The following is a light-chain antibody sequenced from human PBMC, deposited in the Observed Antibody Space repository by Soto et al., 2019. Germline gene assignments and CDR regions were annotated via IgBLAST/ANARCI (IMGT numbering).Light chain of an antibody. CDR1: ERISSN. J-gene: IGKJ3*01. CDR3: QQYKALLTFT. V-gene: IGKV3-15*01. Sequence: EIVRTQSPATMSMSPGGRATLSCSASERISSNLAWYQQKPGQAPMLLIYVASTRSTGIPARVSGSGSGTEFTLSISSLQSEAFAVYYCQQYKALLTFTFGPGTKVDL. CDR2: VAS.